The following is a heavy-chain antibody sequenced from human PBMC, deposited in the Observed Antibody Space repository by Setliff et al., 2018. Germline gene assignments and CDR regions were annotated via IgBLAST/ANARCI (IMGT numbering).Heavy chain of an antibody. Sequence: GGSLRLSCAASGFTFSKYWMYWVRQVPGKGLVWVSRINPDGSITNYADSVRGRFTISRDNAKDTLYPQMNSLRAEDTAVYFCASIDWGENFYNMDVWGKGTTVTVSS. CDR1: GFTFSKYW. V-gene: IGHV3-74*01. D-gene: IGHD7-27*01. J-gene: IGHJ6*03. CDR3: ASIDWGENFYNMDV. CDR2: INPDGSIT.